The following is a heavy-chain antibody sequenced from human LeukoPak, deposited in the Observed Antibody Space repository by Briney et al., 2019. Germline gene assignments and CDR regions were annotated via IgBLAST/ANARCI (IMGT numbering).Heavy chain of an antibody. CDR2: IYYSGST. Sequence: PSETLSLTCIVSGASISSYYWSWIRQPPGKGLEWIGYIYYSGSTNYNPALKSRVTISVDTSKNQFSLKLSSVTAADTAVYYCAREVSHIQNYDILTGYYTPFDYWGQGTLVTVSS. CDR1: GASISSYY. CDR3: AREVSHIQNYDILTGYYTPFDY. J-gene: IGHJ4*02. D-gene: IGHD3-9*01. V-gene: IGHV4-4*08.